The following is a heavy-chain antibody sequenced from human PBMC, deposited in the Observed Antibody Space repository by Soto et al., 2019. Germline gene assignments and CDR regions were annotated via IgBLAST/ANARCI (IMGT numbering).Heavy chain of an antibody. CDR2: ISYDGSNK. J-gene: IGHJ5*02. CDR1: GFTFSSYG. CDR3: AKEYYYDSSGYGHWFDP. V-gene: IGHV3-30*18. Sequence: QVQLVESGGGVVQPGRSLRLSCAASGFTFSSYGMHWVRQAPGKGLEWVAVISYDGSNKYCADSVKGRFTISRDNSKNTLYLQMNSLRAEDTAVYYCAKEYYYDSSGYGHWFDPWGQGTLVTVSS. D-gene: IGHD3-22*01.